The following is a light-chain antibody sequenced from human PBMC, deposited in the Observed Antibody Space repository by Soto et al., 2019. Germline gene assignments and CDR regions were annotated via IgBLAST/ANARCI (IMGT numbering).Light chain of an antibody. V-gene: IGKV3D-15*01. CDR1: QSLRNTY. CDR3: QQYSKWPPT. Sequence: PGERATLSCRASQSLRNTYLSWYQQKPGQAPRLLIYGVFSRATGVPDRFSGGGSGTEFTLTISSLQSEDFEVYYCQQYSKWPPTFGQGTKVDIK. CDR2: GVF. J-gene: IGKJ1*01.